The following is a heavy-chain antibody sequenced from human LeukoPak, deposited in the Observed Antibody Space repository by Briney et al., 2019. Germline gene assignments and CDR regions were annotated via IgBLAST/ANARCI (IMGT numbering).Heavy chain of an antibody. Sequence: GGSLRLSCAASGFTFSSYAMHWVRQAPGKGLEWVAVISYDGSNKYYADSVKGRFTISGDNSKNTLYLQMNSLRAEDTAVYYCAREKRDYGDLPLDYWGQGTLVTVSS. CDR2: ISYDGSNK. D-gene: IGHD4-17*01. J-gene: IGHJ4*02. V-gene: IGHV3-30*04. CDR1: GFTFSSYA. CDR3: AREKRDYGDLPLDY.